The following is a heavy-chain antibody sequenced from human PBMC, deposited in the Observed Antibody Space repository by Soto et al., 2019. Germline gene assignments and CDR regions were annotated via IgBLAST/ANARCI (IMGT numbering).Heavy chain of an antibody. D-gene: IGHD6-19*01. Sequence: ASVKVSCKASGGTFSSYTISWVRQAPGQGLEWMGRIIPILGIANYAQKFQGRVTITADKSTSTAYMELSSLRSEDTAVYYCARAVAVGADFDYWGRGTLVTVSA. CDR3: ARAVAVGADFDY. CDR1: GGTFSSYT. CDR2: IIPILGIA. V-gene: IGHV1-69*02. J-gene: IGHJ4*02.